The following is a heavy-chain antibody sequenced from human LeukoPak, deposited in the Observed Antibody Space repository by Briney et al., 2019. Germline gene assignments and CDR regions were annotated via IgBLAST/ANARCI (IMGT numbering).Heavy chain of an antibody. CDR2: IYYGGST. J-gene: IGHJ6*02. CDR3: ARHSPSGYYYYGMDV. V-gene: IGHV4-59*08. Sequence: KPSETLSLTCTVAGGSISSYYWSWIRQPPGKVLEWVGYIYYGGSTNYNPSLKSRVTISVDTSKNQFSLKLSSVTAADTAVYYCARHSPSGYYYYGMDVWGQGTTVTVSS. D-gene: IGHD1-26*01. CDR1: GGSISSYY.